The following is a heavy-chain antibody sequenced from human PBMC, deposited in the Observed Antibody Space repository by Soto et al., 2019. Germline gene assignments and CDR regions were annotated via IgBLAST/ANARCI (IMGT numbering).Heavy chain of an antibody. Sequence: SQTLSLTCAISEDSVSSNSAAWNWIRQSPSRGLEWLGRTYYRSKWYNDYAVSVKSRITLNPDTSKNQFSLQLNSVTPEDTAVYYCARGSGIAVAGRFDYWGQGTLVTVSS. V-gene: IGHV6-1*01. D-gene: IGHD6-19*01. CDR2: TYYRSKWYN. CDR3: ARGSGIAVAGRFDY. J-gene: IGHJ4*02. CDR1: EDSVSSNSAA.